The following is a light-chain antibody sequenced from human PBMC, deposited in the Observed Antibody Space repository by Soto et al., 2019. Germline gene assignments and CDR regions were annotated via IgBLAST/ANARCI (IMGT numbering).Light chain of an antibody. J-gene: IGKJ2*01. Sequence: DIQMTQSPSSLSASVGDRVTITCRASQSISSYLHWYQQKPGKAPKLLIYAASNLQTGVPSRFSASGSGTDFTLTLNSLQPEDFATYYCQQSYATPRTFGQGTKLEIK. CDR2: AAS. V-gene: IGKV1-39*01. CDR1: QSISSY. CDR3: QQSYATPRT.